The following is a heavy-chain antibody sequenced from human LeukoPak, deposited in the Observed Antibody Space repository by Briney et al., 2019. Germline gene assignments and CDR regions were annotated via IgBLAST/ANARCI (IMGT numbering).Heavy chain of an antibody. CDR1: GGSISSGGYY. J-gene: IGHJ4*02. CDR2: IYYSGST. V-gene: IGHV4-31*03. D-gene: IGHD6-19*01. Sequence: PSETLSLTCTVSGGSISSGGYYWSWIRQHPGKGLEWIGYIYYSGSTYYNPSLKSRVTISVDTSKNQFSLKLSSVTAADTAVYYCARAGPPYSSGWYEGPFDYWGQGTLVTVSS. CDR3: ARAGPPYSSGWYEGPFDY.